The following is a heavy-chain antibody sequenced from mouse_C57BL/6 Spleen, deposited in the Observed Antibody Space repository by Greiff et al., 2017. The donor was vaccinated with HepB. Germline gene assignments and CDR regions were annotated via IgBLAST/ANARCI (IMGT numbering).Heavy chain of an antibody. D-gene: IGHD3-1*01. CDR2: ISDGGSYT. J-gene: IGHJ2*01. CDR1: GFTFSSYA. CDR3: ARDRDWFDY. V-gene: IGHV5-4*01. Sequence: DVQLVESGGGLVKPGGSLKLSCAASGFTFSSYAMSWVRQTPEKRLEWVATISDGGSYTYYPDNVKGRFTISRDNAKNNLYLQMSHLKSEDTAMYYCARDRDWFDYWGQGTTLTVSS.